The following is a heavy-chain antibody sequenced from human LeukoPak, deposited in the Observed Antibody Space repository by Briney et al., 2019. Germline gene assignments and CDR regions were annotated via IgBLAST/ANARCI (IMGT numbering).Heavy chain of an antibody. J-gene: IGHJ4*02. CDR1: GYTFTSYY. Sequence: GASVKVSCKASGYTFTSYYMHWVRQAPGQGLEWMGIINPSGGSTSYAQKFQGRVTMTRDTSTSTVYMELSSLRSEDTAVYYCARDLGDGYNYVPFDYWGQGTLVTVSS. V-gene: IGHV1-46*01. CDR2: INPSGGST. CDR3: ARDLGDGYNYVPFDY. D-gene: IGHD5-24*01.